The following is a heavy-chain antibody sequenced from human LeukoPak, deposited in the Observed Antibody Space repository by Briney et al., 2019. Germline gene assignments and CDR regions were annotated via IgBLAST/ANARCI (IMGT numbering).Heavy chain of an antibody. J-gene: IGHJ2*01. CDR1: GGSFSGNY. CDR2: INHSGST. D-gene: IGHD6-19*01. CDR3: ARAGIAVAGDWYFDL. Sequence: SETLSLTCAVYGGSFSGNYWSWIRQPPGRGLEWIGEINHSGSTNYNPSLKSRVTISVDTSKNQFSLKLSSVTAADTAVYYCARAGIAVAGDWYFDLWGRGTLVTVSS. V-gene: IGHV4-34*01.